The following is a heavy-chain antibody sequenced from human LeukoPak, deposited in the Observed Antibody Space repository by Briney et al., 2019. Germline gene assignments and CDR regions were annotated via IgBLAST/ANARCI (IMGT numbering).Heavy chain of an antibody. CDR3: ARDNEAWYFDL. J-gene: IGHJ2*01. CDR2: ISWDGSSR. V-gene: IGHV3-43*01. Sequence: GGSLRLSCAASGFTSDDYTMHWVRQAPGKGLEWVSLISWDGSSRYYADSVKGRFTISRDNSKNSLYLQMNSLRTEDTALYYCARDNEAWYFDLWGRGTPVTVSS. CDR1: GFTSDDYT.